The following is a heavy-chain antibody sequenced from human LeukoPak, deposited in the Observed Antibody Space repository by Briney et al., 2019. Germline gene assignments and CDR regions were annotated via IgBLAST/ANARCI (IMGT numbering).Heavy chain of an antibody. D-gene: IGHD3-10*01. CDR3: ARDWNGSGSPNDF. CDR1: GFTFSTYW. CDR2: IKTDGSGK. Sequence: GGSLRLSCAVSGFTFSTYWMSWGRQAPGKGLECVANIKTDGSGKYYVDSVKGRFTISRDNAKNTLYLQMNSLRAEDTALYYCARDWNGSGSPNDFWGQGTLVTVSS. V-gene: IGHV3-7*01. J-gene: IGHJ4*02.